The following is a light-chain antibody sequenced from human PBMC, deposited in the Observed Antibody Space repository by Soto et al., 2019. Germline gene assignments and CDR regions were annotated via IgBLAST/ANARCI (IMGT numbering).Light chain of an antibody. CDR3: KQYNS. CDR1: QSISSW. CDR2: DAC. Sequence: DIQMTQSPSTLSASVGDRVTITCRASQSISSWLAWYQQKPGKAPKLLIYDACSLESGVPSRFSGSGSGTEFTLTISSLQPDDFATYYCKQYNSFGQGTKLEIK. V-gene: IGKV1-5*01. J-gene: IGKJ2*01.